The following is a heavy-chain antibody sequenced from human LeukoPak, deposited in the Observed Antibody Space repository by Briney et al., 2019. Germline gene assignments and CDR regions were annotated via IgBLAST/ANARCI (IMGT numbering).Heavy chain of an antibody. V-gene: IGHV5-51*01. D-gene: IGHD6-19*01. CDR2: IYPGDSDT. CDR1: GYSFANYW. J-gene: IGHJ4*02. CDR3: ARRSSGWYQDY. Sequence: GESLKISCEGSGYSFANYWIGWVRQMPGKGLEWLGIIYPGDSDTRYRPSFQGQVTISAAKSTSTAYLQWSSLKTSDTAMYYCARRSSGWYQDYWGQGTLVTVSS.